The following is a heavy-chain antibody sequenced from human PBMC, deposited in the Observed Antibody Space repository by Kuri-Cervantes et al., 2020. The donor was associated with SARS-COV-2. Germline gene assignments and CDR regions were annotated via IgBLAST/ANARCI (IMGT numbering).Heavy chain of an antibody. Sequence: GESLKISCAAFGFTFSSYAMSWVRQAPGKGLEWVSAISGSGGSTYYADSVKGRFTISRDNPKNTLYLQMNSLRAEDTAIYYCARKGGVYSGSCPDYWGQGTLVTVSS. CDR3: ARKGGVYSGSCPDY. J-gene: IGHJ4*02. D-gene: IGHD6-13*01. V-gene: IGHV3-23*01. CDR1: GFTFSSYA. CDR2: ISGSGGST.